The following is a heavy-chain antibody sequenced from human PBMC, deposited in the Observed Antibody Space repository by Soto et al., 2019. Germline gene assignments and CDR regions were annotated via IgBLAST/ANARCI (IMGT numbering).Heavy chain of an antibody. CDR1: GFTFSSYS. CDR2: ISSSRSTI. D-gene: IGHD3-3*01. J-gene: IGHJ5*02. V-gene: IGHV3-48*02. Sequence: PGGSLRLSCAASGFTFSSYSMNWVRQAPGKGLEWVSYISSSRSTIYYADSVKGRFTISRDNAKNSLYLQMNSLRDEDTAVYYCARGVLSITIFGVVLPDMYNWLDPWGQGTLVTVSS. CDR3: ARGVLSITIFGVVLPDMYNWLDP.